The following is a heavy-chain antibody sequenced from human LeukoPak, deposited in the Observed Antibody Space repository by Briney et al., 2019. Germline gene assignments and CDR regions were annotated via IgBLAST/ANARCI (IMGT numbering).Heavy chain of an antibody. Sequence: GASVKVSCKASGGTFSSYAISWVRQAPGQGLEWMGRIIPILGIANYAQKFQGRVTITADKSTSTAYMELSSLRSEDTAVYYCARDRIVDTGAFDIWGQGTMVTVSS. V-gene: IGHV1-69*04. CDR2: IIPILGIA. J-gene: IGHJ3*02. CDR1: GGTFSSYA. CDR3: ARDRIVDTGAFDI. D-gene: IGHD5-18*01.